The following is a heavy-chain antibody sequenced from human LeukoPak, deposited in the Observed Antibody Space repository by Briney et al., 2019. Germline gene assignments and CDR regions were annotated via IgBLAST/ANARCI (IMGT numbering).Heavy chain of an antibody. CDR2: ISGSGGST. D-gene: IGHD3-3*02. Sequence: GGSLRLSCAASGFTFSSYAMSWVRQAPGKGLEWVSAISGSGGSTYYADSVKGRFTISRDNSKNTLYLQMNSLRAEDTAVYYCAKDIRVAGLGGYCFEYWGQGTLVTVSS. CDR1: GFTFSSYA. CDR3: AKDIRVAGLGGYCFEY. J-gene: IGHJ4*02. V-gene: IGHV3-23*01.